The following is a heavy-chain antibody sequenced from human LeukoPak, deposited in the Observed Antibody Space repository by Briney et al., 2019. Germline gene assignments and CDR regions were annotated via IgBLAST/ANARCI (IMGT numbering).Heavy chain of an antibody. V-gene: IGHV1-2*02. CDR3: ARDRGLSRSYGDYDY. J-gene: IGHJ4*02. CDR1: GYTFTGYY. CDR2: INPNSGGT. Sequence: ASAKVSCKASGYTFTGYYMHWVRQAPGQGLEWMGWINPNSGGTNYAQKFQGRVTMTRDTSISTAYMELSRLRSDDTAVYYCARDRGLSRSYGDYDYWGQGTLVTVSS. D-gene: IGHD4-17*01.